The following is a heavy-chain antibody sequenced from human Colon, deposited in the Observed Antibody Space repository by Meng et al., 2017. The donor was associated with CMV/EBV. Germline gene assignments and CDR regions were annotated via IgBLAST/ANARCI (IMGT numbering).Heavy chain of an antibody. V-gene: IGHV3-9*01. J-gene: IGHJ6*02. CDR3: AKDISPVGGSTGYHGMDV. Sequence: GGSLRLSCAASGFTFDDYAMHWVRQVPGKGLEWVSSITWNSGRTGYVDSVEGRFTISRDNAKNSLYLQMSGLRDEDNGLYYCAKDISPVGGSTGYHGMDVWGQGTTVTVSS. CDR1: GFTFDDYA. CDR2: ITWNSGRT. D-gene: IGHD1-7*01.